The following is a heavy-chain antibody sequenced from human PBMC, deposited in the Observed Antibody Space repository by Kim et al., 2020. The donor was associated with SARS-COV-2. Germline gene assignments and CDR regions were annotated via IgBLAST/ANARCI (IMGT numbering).Heavy chain of an antibody. J-gene: IGHJ6*02. CDR2: IYYSGST. CDR3: ARDGEGGDVTPAYYGMDV. D-gene: IGHD2-21*02. CDR1: GGSISSGGYY. Sequence: SETLSLTCTVSGGSISSGGYYWSWIRQHPGKGLEWIGYIYYSGSTYYNPSVKSRVTISVDTSKNQFSLKLSSVTAADTALYYCARDGEGGDVTPAYYGMDVWGQGTTVTVSS. V-gene: IGHV4-31*03.